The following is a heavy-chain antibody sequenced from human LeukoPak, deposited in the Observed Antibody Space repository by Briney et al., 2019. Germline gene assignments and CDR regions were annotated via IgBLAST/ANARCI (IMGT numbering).Heavy chain of an antibody. CDR3: ARGFRYCSSTSCYAPGY. D-gene: IGHD2-2*01. V-gene: IGHV1-2*02. CDR1: GYTFTDYY. Sequence: ASVKVSCKASGYTFTDYYIHWVRQAPGQGLEWMGWINPNNGGTNYAQKFQGRVTMTRDTSISTAYMELSRLRSDDTAVYYCARGFRYCSSTSCYAPGYWGQGTLVTVSS. CDR2: INPNNGGT. J-gene: IGHJ4*02.